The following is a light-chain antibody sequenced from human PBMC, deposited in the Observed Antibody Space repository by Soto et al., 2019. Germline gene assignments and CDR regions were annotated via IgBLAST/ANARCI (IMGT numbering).Light chain of an antibody. V-gene: IGKV3-20*01. J-gene: IGKJ3*01. CDR1: QSVSSSY. CDR3: QQYGSSPFT. CDR2: GAS. Sequence: ESVLTQSPGTLSMSPGERATLSCRASQSVSSSYSAWYQQKPGQAPRLLIYGASSRATGIPDRFSGSGSGTAFTLTISRLEPEAFAVYYCQQYGSSPFTFGPGTKVDIK.